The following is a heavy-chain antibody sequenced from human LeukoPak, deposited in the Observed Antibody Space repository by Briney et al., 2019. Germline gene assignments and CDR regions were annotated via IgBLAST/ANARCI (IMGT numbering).Heavy chain of an antibody. CDR1: GFTFSSYS. D-gene: IGHD5-18*01. V-gene: IGHV3-21*01. Sequence: GSLRLSCAASGFTFSSYSMNWVRQAPGKGLEWVSSISSSSSYIYYADSVKGRFTISRDNAKNSLYLQVNSLRAEDTAEYYCARHLSGVTGYTYGRGIDYWGQGTLVTVSS. CDR2: ISSSSSYI. CDR3: ARHLSGVTGYTYGRGIDY. J-gene: IGHJ4*02.